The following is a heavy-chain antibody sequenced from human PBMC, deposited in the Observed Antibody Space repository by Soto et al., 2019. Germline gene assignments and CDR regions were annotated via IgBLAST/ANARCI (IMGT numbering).Heavy chain of an antibody. CDR1: GFTFSSYA. J-gene: IGHJ4*02. Sequence: EVQLLESGGILVHPGGSLRLSYAASGFTFSSYAMTWVRQAPGKGLEWVSAISGSGDSTYYADSVKGRFTISSDQSKNTLYLQMHSLIAEDTAVYFCAKERDDGADRYSFGYWGRGTLVTVSS. CDR2: ISGSGDST. D-gene: IGHD3-16*01. V-gene: IGHV3-23*01. CDR3: AKERDDGADRYSFGY.